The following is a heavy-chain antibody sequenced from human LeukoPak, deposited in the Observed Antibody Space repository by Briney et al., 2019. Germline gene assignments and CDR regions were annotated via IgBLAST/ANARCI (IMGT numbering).Heavy chain of an antibody. J-gene: IGHJ3*02. D-gene: IGHD5-24*01. Sequence: SETLSLTCTVSGGSISSGSYYWSWIRQPAGKGLEWIGRIYTSGSTNYNPSLKSRVTISVDTSKNQFSLKLSSVTAADTAVYYCARTEQRWLQLRAFDIWGQGTMVTVSS. CDR1: GGSISSGSYY. V-gene: IGHV4-61*02. CDR3: ARTEQRWLQLRAFDI. CDR2: IYTSGST.